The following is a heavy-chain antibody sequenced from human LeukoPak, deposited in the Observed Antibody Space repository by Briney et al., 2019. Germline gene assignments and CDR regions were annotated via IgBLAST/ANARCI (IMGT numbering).Heavy chain of an antibody. CDR3: AKSVMITFGGVIGAFDI. D-gene: IGHD3-16*02. V-gene: IGHV3-23*01. Sequence: GGSLRLSCAASGFTFSSYAMSWVRQAPGKGLEWVSAISGSGGSTYYADSVKSRFTISRDNSKNTLYLQMNSMRAVDTAVYYCAKSVMITFGGVIGAFDIWGQGTMVTVSS. CDR2: ISGSGGST. CDR1: GFTFSSYA. J-gene: IGHJ3*02.